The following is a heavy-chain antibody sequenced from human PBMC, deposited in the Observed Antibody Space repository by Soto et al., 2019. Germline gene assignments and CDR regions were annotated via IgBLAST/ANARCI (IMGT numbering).Heavy chain of an antibody. V-gene: IGHV1-69*04. J-gene: IGHJ4*02. CDR1: GDTFSFYS. CDR2: VNPILSMS. Sequence: QVQLVQSGAEVKRPGSSVKVSCKASGDTFSFYSISWVHQAPGLGLEWMGRVNPILSMSNYAQRFQGRVTMTADKSTSTAYMELSGLRPQDTAMYYCATSYGSGYRAFDYWGQGALVTVSS. D-gene: IGHD3-10*01. CDR3: ATSYGSGYRAFDY.